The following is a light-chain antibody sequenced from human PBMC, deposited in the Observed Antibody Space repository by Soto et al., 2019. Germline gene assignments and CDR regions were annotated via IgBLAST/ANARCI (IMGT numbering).Light chain of an antibody. V-gene: IGKV3-11*01. CDR3: QQRSNWPLT. J-gene: IGKJ4*01. Sequence: EIVLTQSPATLSLSPGERATLSCRAGQSVSRHLAWYQQKPGQAPRLLIYDASSRATDIPARFSGSGSGTDFTLTISSLEPEDFAFYYCQQRSNWPLTFGGGTKVEIK. CDR1: QSVSRH. CDR2: DAS.